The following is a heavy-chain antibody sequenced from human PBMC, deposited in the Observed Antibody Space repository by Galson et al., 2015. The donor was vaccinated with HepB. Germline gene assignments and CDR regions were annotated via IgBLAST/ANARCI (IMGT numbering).Heavy chain of an antibody. V-gene: IGHV1-69*04. J-gene: IGHJ4*02. CDR1: GGTFSSYA. Sequence: SVKVSCKASGGTFSSYAISWVRQAPGQGLGWMGRIIPILGIANYAQKFQGRVTITADKSTSTAYMELSSLRSEDTAVYYCAREPQRWLQLDDYFDYWGQGTLVTVSS. CDR3: AREPQRWLQLDDYFDY. CDR2: IIPILGIA. D-gene: IGHD5-24*01.